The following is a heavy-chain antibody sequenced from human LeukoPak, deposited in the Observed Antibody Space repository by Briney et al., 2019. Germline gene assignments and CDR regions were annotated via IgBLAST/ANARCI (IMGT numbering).Heavy chain of an antibody. V-gene: IGHV3-30*04. CDR1: GFTFSSYA. CDR3: AREIYYYYYYMDV. CDR2: ISYDGSNK. Sequence: GGSLRLSCAASGFTFSSYAMHWVRQAPGKGLEWVAVISYDGSNKYYADSVKGRFTISRDNSKNTLYLQMNSLRAEDTAVYYCAREIYYYYYYMDVWGKGTTVTVSS. J-gene: IGHJ6*03.